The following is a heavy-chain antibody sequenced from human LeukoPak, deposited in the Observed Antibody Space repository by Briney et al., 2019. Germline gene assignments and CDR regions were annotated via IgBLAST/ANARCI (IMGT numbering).Heavy chain of an antibody. J-gene: IGHJ4*01. D-gene: IGHD6-13*01. V-gene: IGHV3-30-3*01. CDR3: AREVGYSSSFDY. CDR2: ISYDGSSK. CDR1: GFNFSSYA. Sequence: GGSLRLSCAASGFNFSSYAFHWVRQAPGKGLEWVAVISYDGSSKYYADSVEGRFTISRDNSKNTLYLQMNSLRAEDTAVFYCAREVGYSSSFDYWGHGTLVTVSS.